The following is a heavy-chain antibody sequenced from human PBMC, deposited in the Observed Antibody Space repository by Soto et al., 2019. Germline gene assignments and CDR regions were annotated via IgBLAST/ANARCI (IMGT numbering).Heavy chain of an antibody. D-gene: IGHD6-13*01. CDR3: PTAADKLVYALDV. J-gene: IGHJ6*02. CDR1: GGSITRGDHS. V-gene: IGHV4-30-4*03. CDR2: IVYSGTT. Sequence: PSETLSLTCVVSGGSITRGDHSWSWIRQPPGKGLEWIGYIVYSGTTPYNPSLKSRATISLDRSKNQFSLRLSSVTAADTAVYYCPTAADKLVYALDVWGQGNTGTVSS.